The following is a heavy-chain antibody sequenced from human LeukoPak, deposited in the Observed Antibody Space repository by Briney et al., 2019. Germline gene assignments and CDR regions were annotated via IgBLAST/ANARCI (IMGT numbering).Heavy chain of an antibody. Sequence: GASVKVSCKASGYTFTSYYTHWVRQAPGQGLEWMGIINPSGGSTSYAQKFQGRVTMTRDMSTNTVYMELSSLRSEDTAVYYCARESSAVAAGHYWGQGTLVTVSS. CDR1: GYTFTSYY. CDR2: INPSGGST. D-gene: IGHD6-19*01. CDR3: ARESSAVAAGHY. J-gene: IGHJ4*02. V-gene: IGHV1-46*01.